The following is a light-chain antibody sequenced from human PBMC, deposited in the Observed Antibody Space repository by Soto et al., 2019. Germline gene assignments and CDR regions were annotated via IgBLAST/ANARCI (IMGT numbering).Light chain of an antibody. CDR1: QSVANS. CDR2: GAT. V-gene: IGKV3-20*01. J-gene: IGKJ4*01. Sequence: EIVLTQSPGTLSLSPGERATLSCRASQSVANSLAWYQQKPGQAHRLLIHGATSRAPGIPDRFSGSGSGTDFTLTISRLEPEDVAVYYCQQYGSSLTFGGGTKVEIK. CDR3: QQYGSSLT.